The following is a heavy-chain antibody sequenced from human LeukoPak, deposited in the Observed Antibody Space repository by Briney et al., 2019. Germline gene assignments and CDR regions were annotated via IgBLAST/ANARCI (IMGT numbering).Heavy chain of an antibody. D-gene: IGHD6-6*01. CDR1: GFTFSDYY. Sequence: GGSLRLSSAASGFTFSDYYMNWIRQAPGKGLEWVSHISPSSSYTDFADSVKGRFTISRDTAKNSVYLQMNSLRAEDTAVYYCATSSASRNFLDYWGQGTLVTVSS. CDR2: ISPSSSYT. V-gene: IGHV3-11*03. CDR3: ATSSASRNFLDY. J-gene: IGHJ4*02.